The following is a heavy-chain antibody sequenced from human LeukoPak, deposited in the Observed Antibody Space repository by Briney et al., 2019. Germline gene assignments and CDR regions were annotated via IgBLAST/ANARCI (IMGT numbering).Heavy chain of an antibody. D-gene: IGHD4-17*01. V-gene: IGHV3-23*01. CDR2: ISGSGGST. Sequence: GGSLRLSCAASGFTFSSYAMSWVRQAPGKGLERVSAISGSGGSTYYADSVKGRFTISRDNSKNTLYLQVNSLRAEDTAVYYCAKEQLDYYGDNESFDYWGQGTLVTVSS. J-gene: IGHJ4*02. CDR3: AKEQLDYYGDNESFDY. CDR1: GFTFSSYA.